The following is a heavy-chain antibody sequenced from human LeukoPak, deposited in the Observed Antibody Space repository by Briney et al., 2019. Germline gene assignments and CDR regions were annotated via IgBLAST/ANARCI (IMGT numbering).Heavy chain of an antibody. Sequence: GGSLRLSCAASGFSVSSNYMTWVRQAPGKGLECVSIIYSGGTTYYADSMRGRFTISRDNSKNTLYLQMDRLRVEDTAVYYCARKSDSLMLRGGDCWGQGTLVTVSS. J-gene: IGHJ4*02. CDR3: ARKSDSLMLRGGDC. D-gene: IGHD3-10*01. CDR1: GFSVSSNY. CDR2: IYSGGTT. V-gene: IGHV3-66*01.